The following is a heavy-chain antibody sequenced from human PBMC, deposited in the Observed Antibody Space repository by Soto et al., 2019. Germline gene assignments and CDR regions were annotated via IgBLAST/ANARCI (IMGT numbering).Heavy chain of an antibody. CDR2: INPSGGST. V-gene: IGHV1-46*01. Sequence: GASVKVSCKASGYTFTSYYMHWVRQAPGQGLEWMGIINPSGGSTSYAQKFQGRVTMTRDTSTSTVYMELSSLRSEDTAVYYCARGPPWQGQWLFRFDPWGQGTLVTVSS. CDR1: GYTFTSYY. J-gene: IGHJ5*02. D-gene: IGHD6-19*01. CDR3: ARGPPWQGQWLFRFDP.